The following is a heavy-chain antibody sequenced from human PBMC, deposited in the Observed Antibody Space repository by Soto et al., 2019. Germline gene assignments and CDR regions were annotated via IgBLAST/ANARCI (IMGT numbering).Heavy chain of an antibody. CDR3: ATAKTWDLLASF. Sequence: SVNFSCKVSGYTLTELSMHWVRQAPGKGLEWMGGFDPEDGETIYAQKFQGRVTMTEDTSTDTAYMELSSLRSEDTAVYYCATAKTWDLLASFCGQGTLVIVSS. CDR1: GYTLTELS. V-gene: IGHV1-24*01. CDR2: FDPEDGET. D-gene: IGHD1-26*01. J-gene: IGHJ4*02.